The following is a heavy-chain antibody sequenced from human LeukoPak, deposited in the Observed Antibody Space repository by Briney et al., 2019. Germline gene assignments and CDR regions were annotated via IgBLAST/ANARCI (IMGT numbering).Heavy chain of an antibody. CDR1: GYTFTSYG. D-gene: IGHD5-18*01. CDR3: AREQSWGDTAMVTPDAFDI. CDR2: ISAYNGNT. Sequence: VASVKVSCKASGYTFTSYGISWVRQAPGQGPEWMGWISAYNGNTNYAQKLQGRVTMTTDTSTSTAYMELRSLRSDDTDVYYCAREQSWGDTAMVTPDAFDIWGQGTMVTVSS. V-gene: IGHV1-18*01. J-gene: IGHJ3*02.